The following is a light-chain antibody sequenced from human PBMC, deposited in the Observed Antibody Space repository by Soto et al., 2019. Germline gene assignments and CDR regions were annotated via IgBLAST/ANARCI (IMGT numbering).Light chain of an antibody. CDR3: QQYSSYWT. Sequence: DIQMTQSPSSLSASVGDRVTITCRASQSISSYLNWYQQKPGKAPKLLIYAASSLQSGVPSRFSGSGSGTEFTLTISSLQPDDFATYYCQQYSSYWTFGQGTKVDNK. V-gene: IGKV1-39*01. CDR1: QSISSY. CDR2: AAS. J-gene: IGKJ1*01.